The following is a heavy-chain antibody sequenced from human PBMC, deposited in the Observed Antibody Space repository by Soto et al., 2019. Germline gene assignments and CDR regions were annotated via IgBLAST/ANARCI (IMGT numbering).Heavy chain of an antibody. D-gene: IGHD2-21*01. CDR3: AKGRSARSKCWGGDCYGFDY. CDR1: GFTFSSYA. J-gene: IGHJ4*02. V-gene: IGHV3-23*01. CDR2: ISGSGGST. Sequence: GGSLRLSCAASGFTFSSYAMSWVRQAPGKGLEWVSAISGSGGSTYYADSVKGRFTISRDNSKNTLYLQMNSLRAEDTAVYYCAKGRSARSKCWGGDCYGFDYWGQGTLVTVSS.